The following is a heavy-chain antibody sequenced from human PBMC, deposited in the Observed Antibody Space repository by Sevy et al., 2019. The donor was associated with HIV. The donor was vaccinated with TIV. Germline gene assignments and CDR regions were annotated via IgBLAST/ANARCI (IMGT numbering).Heavy chain of an antibody. CDR2: ISWNSGSI. CDR1: GFTFDDYA. D-gene: IGHD2-21*02. Sequence: GGSLRLSCAASGFTFDDYAMHWVRQAPGKGMEWVSGISWNSGSIGYADSVKGRFTISRDNAKNSLYLQMNSLRAEDTALYYCAKDSTYCGGDCYTDAFDIWGQWTMVTVSS. CDR3: AKDSTYCGGDCYTDAFDI. V-gene: IGHV3-9*01. J-gene: IGHJ3*02.